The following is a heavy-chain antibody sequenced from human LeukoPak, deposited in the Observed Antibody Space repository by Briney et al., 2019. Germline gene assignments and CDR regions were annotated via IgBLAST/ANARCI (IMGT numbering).Heavy chain of an antibody. CDR2: MYPGDSDT. CDR3: ARGMTSFDY. Sequence: HGASLKISCKGSGYSFTNYWIAWVRQTPGKGLEWMGIMYPGDSDTRYSPSFQGQVTISADKSFSTAYLQWSSLKASDTAIYYCARGMTSFDYWAQGTLVTVSS. J-gene: IGHJ4*02. CDR1: GYSFTNYW. D-gene: IGHD1-14*01. V-gene: IGHV5-51*01.